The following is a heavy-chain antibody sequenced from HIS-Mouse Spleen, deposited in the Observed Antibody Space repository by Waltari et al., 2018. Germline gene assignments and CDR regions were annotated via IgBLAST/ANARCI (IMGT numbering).Heavy chain of an antibody. J-gene: IGHJ3*02. CDR1: GYSISSGYY. V-gene: IGHV4-38-2*02. D-gene: IGHD1-1*01. CDR2: IYHSGST. Sequence: QVQLQESGPGLVKPSETLSLTCPVSGYSISSGYYWGWIRQPPGKGLEWIGSIYHSGSTYYNPSLKSRVTISVDTSKNQFPLKLSSVTAADTAVYYCAREPHLQLELAFDIWGQGTMVTVSS. CDR3: AREPHLQLELAFDI.